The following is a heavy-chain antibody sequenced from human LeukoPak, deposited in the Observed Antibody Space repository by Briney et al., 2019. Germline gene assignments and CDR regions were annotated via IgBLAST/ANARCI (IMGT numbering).Heavy chain of an antibody. CDR1: GGSISSGGYS. CDR3: VTTRGDYFDY. CDR2: IYHSGST. D-gene: IGHD4-11*01. V-gene: IGHV4-30-2*01. Sequence: SQTLSLTCAVSGGSISSGGYSWSWIRPPPGKGLEWIGYIYHSGSTYYNPSLKSRVTISVDRSKNQFSLKLSSVTAADTAVYYCVTTRGDYFDYWGQGTLVTVSS. J-gene: IGHJ4*02.